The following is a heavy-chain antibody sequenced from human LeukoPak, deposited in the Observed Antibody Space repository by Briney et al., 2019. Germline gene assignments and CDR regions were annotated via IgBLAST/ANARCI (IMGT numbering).Heavy chain of an antibody. Sequence: SETLSLTCTVSGGSLSSYYWSWIRQPPGKGLEWIGYIYYSGSTNYNPSLKSRVTISVDTSKNQFSLKLSSVTAADTAVYFCARQHLKLGGILTGHLDTWGQGTLVTVSS. CDR3: ARQHLKLGGILTGHLDT. V-gene: IGHV4-59*01. CDR2: IYYSGST. CDR1: GGSLSSYY. D-gene: IGHD3-9*01. J-gene: IGHJ5*02.